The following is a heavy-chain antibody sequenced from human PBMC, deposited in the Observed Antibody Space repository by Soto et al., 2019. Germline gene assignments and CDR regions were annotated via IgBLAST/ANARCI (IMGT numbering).Heavy chain of an antibody. V-gene: IGHV4-4*02. CDR1: GGSISSSNW. CDR2: IYHSGST. J-gene: IGHJ5*02. Sequence: SETLSLTCAVSGGSISSSNWWSWVRQPPGKGLEWIGEIYHSGSTNYNPSLKSRVTISVDKSKNQFSLKLSSVTAADTAVYYCARAAGGGIAAAGNWFDPWGQGTLVTVSS. D-gene: IGHD6-13*01. CDR3: ARAAGGGIAAAGNWFDP.